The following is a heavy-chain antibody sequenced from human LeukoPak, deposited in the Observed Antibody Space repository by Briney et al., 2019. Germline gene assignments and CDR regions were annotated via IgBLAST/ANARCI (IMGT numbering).Heavy chain of an antibody. D-gene: IGHD3-22*01. J-gene: IGHJ4*02. Sequence: SETLSLTCTVSGGSISSGDYYWSWIRQPPGKGLEWIGYIYYSGGTYYNPSLKSRVTISVDTSKNQFSLKLSSVTAADTAVYYCARGSWYDSSGYYDRTFDYWGQGTLVTVSS. CDR3: ARGSWYDSSGYYDRTFDY. CDR2: IYYSGGT. CDR1: GGSISSGDYY. V-gene: IGHV4-30-4*01.